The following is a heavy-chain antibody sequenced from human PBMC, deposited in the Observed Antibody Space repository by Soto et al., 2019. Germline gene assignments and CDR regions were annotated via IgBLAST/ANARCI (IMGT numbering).Heavy chain of an antibody. CDR3: AAAVVGATSDYYYYGMDV. Sequence: GASVKVSCKASGFTFTSSAVQWVRQARGQRLEWIGWIVVGSGNTNYAQKFQERVTITRDMSTSTAYMELSSLRSEDTAVYYCAAAVVGATSDYYYYGMDVWGQGTTDTGSS. J-gene: IGHJ6*02. CDR2: IVVGSGNT. CDR1: GFTFTSSA. V-gene: IGHV1-58*01. D-gene: IGHD1-26*01.